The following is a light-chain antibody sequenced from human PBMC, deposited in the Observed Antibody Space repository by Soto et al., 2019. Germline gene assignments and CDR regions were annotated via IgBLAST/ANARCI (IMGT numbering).Light chain of an antibody. CDR1: QGISSA. Sequence: AIQLTQSPSSLSASVGDRVTITCRASQGISSALAWYQQKPGKAPKLLIYDASSLESGVPSRFSGSGSGTDFTLTICSLQPEDFATYYCQQFNNYPPLTFGGGTQVEIK. CDR3: QQFNNYPPLT. CDR2: DAS. V-gene: IGKV1D-13*01. J-gene: IGKJ4*01.